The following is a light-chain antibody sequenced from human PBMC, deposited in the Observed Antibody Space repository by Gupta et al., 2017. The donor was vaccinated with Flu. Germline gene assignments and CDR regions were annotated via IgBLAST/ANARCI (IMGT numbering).Light chain of an antibody. CDR2: GTS. CDR1: QHVRNMY. V-gene: IGKV3-20*01. J-gene: IGKJ2*01. Sequence: RQSGGNVKLSPGERASLACRGRQHVRNMYLACKQQQPGQATTLINYGTSSRDTRIPSRLSGSGCMTDFTITVSRVEAEDSARDYCQSPWTFGQGTKVEI. CDR3: QSPWT.